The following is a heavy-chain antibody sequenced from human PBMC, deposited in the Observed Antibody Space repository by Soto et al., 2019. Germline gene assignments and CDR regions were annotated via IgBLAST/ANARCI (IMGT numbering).Heavy chain of an antibody. J-gene: IGHJ6*02. Sequence: QVQLVQSGAEVKKPGASVKVSCKASGYTFTSYYMHWVRQAPGQGLEWMGIINPSGGSTSYAQKFQGRVTMTRDTSTSTVYMELSSLRSEDTAVYYCAREQVYGSGSYYYYYYGMDVWGQGTTVTVSS. V-gene: IGHV1-46*01. D-gene: IGHD3-10*01. CDR3: AREQVYGSGSYYYYYYGMDV. CDR2: INPSGGST. CDR1: GYTFTSYY.